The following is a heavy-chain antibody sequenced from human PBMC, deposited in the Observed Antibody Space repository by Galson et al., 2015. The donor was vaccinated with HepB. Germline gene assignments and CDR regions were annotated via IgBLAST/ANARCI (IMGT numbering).Heavy chain of an antibody. D-gene: IGHD3-10*01. Sequence: SETLSLTCAVYGGSFSGFYWNWIRQPPGKGLEWIGESHHSGSTNSNPSLKSRVTMSVDTSKKQFSLKLSSVTAADTAVYYCARGRQYYGSGNEWAFDIWGQGTMVTVSS. CDR2: SHHSGST. V-gene: IGHV4-34*01. J-gene: IGHJ3*02. CDR1: GGSFSGFY. CDR3: ARGRQYYGSGNEWAFDI.